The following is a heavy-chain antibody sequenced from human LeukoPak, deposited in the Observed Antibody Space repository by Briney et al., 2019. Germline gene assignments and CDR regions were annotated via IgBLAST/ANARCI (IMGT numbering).Heavy chain of an antibody. CDR2: IYHSGST. CDR3: ARVELIMGYGSGSYYNGDNWFDP. CDR1: GGSISSGGYS. V-gene: IGHV4-30-2*01. J-gene: IGHJ5*02. D-gene: IGHD3-10*01. Sequence: SETLSLTCAVSGGSISSGGYSWSWIRQPPGKGLEWIGYIYHSGSTYYNPSLKSRVTISVDRSKNQFSLKLSSVTAADTAVYYCARVELIMGYGSGSYYNGDNWFDPWGQGTLVTVSS.